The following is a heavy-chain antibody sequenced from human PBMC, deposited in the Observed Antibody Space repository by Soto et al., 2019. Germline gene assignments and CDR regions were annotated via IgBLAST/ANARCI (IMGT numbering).Heavy chain of an antibody. V-gene: IGHV3-74*01. CDR2: IDGVGTGT. Sequence: PGGSLRLCCAASGLTSNNYWMHWVRQVPGKGLVWVSRIDGVGTGTSYSDSVRGRFTISRDNAENTLYLQMNSLRAEDTAVYYCTTVFEYWGPGTPVTV. J-gene: IGHJ4*02. CDR3: TTVFEY. CDR1: GLTSNNYW.